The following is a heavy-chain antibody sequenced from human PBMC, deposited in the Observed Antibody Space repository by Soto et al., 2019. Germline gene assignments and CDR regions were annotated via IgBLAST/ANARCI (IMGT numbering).Heavy chain of an antibody. D-gene: IGHD6-6*01. J-gene: IGHJ4*02. Sequence: ASVKVSCKASGFTFTTHGFTWVRQAPGQGLEWMGWSSALNGYTSYAQNFQGRLTITTDSSGSTAYMELRSLRSDDTAVYYCASATSIAIGLRNCGQGTLVTVSS. CDR1: GFTFTTHG. CDR2: SSALNGYT. CDR3: ASATSIAIGLRN. V-gene: IGHV1-18*01.